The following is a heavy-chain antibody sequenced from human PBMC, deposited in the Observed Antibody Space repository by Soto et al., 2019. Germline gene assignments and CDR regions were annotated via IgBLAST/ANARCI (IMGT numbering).Heavy chain of an antibody. D-gene: IGHD3-10*01. J-gene: IGHJ6*02. CDR2: IYYSGST. CDR3: ARVFGFGGMEV. Sequence: QVQLQESGPGLVKPSQTLSLTCTVSGGSISSGGYYWSWIRQHPGKGLEWIGYIYYSGSTYYNPSLQRRVTLSVDTSKKQFSLKLSSVTAADTAVYFCARVFGFGGMEVWGQGTTVTVSS. V-gene: IGHV4-31*03. CDR1: GGSISSGGYY.